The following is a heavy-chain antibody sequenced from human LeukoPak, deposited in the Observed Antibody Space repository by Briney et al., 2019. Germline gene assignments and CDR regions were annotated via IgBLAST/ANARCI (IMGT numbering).Heavy chain of an antibody. Sequence: SETLSLTCTVSGGSISGGSYYWSWIRQPAGKGLEWIGRIYTSGSTNYNPSLKSRVTISVDTSKNQFSLKLSSVTAADTAVYYCARSFDEAVGGWFDPWGQGTLVTVSS. CDR1: GGSISGGSYY. D-gene: IGHD3-9*01. CDR2: IYTSGST. V-gene: IGHV4-61*02. CDR3: ARSFDEAVGGWFDP. J-gene: IGHJ5*02.